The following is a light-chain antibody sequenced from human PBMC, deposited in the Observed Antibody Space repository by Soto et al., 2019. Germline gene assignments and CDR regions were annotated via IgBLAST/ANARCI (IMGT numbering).Light chain of an antibody. V-gene: IGLV2-8*01. J-gene: IGLJ1*01. Sequence: QSALTQPPSASGSPGQSVTISCTGTSSDVGAYNYVSWYQQLPGKAPNLIIYEVSKRPSGVPDRFAGSNSGNTGSLTVSGLQAEDEADYYSTSYAGTYSFFYVFGTGTKLTVL. CDR2: EVS. CDR1: SSDVGAYNY. CDR3: TSYAGTYSFFYV.